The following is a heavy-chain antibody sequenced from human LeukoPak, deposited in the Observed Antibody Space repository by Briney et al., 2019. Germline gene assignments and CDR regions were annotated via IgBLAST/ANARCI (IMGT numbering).Heavy chain of an antibody. CDR2: INSDGSST. CDR1: GFTFSSFW. V-gene: IGHV3-74*01. D-gene: IGHD6-13*01. CDR3: RGRIAAAGYAFDV. J-gene: IGHJ3*01. Sequence: GRSLRLSCAASGFTFSSFWMHWVRQAPGKGLVWVSRINSDGSSTSYADSVKGRFTISRDNAKNTLYLHMNSLRAEDTAVYYCRGRIAAAGYAFDVWGQGTMVTVSS.